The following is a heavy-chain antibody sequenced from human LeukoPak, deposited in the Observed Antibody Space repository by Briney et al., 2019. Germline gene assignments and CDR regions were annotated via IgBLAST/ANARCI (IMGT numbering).Heavy chain of an antibody. D-gene: IGHD3-10*01. J-gene: IGHJ4*02. V-gene: IGHV3-15*01. CDR2: FKSKTDGGKT. Sequence: GGSLRLSCAASGFPFSNAWMSWVRQAPGKGLEWLGRFKSKTDGGKTDYAAPVQGRFSISRDDSENTLYLQMNGLNTEDTAVYYCSTVSPYYGSGTTSPDSWGQGTLVVVSS. CDR1: GFPFSNAW. CDR3: STVSPYYGSGTTSPDS.